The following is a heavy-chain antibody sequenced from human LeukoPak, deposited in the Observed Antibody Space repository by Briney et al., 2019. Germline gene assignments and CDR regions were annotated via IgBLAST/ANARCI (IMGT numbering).Heavy chain of an antibody. CDR2: INHSGST. CDR3: AGFYSSSSHMGY. D-gene: IGHD6-6*01. CDR1: GGSFSGYY. J-gene: IGHJ4*02. V-gene: IGHV4-34*01. Sequence: SETLSLTCAVYGGSFSGYYWSWIRQPPGKGLEWIGEINHSGSTNYNPSLKSRVTISVDTSKNQFSLKLSSVTAADTAVYYCAGFYSSSSHMGYWGQGTLVTVSS.